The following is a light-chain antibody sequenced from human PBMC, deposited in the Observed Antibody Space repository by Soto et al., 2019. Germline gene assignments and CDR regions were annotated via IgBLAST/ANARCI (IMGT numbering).Light chain of an antibody. CDR2: GAS. CDR1: QSVSSSY. V-gene: IGKV3-20*01. Sequence: EIVLTQSPGTLSLSPGERATLSCRASQSVSSSYLAWYQQKPGQAPRLLSYGASSRATGIPDRFSGSGSGTDFTLTISRLEPEDFAVYYCQQYGSSPVLTFGGGTKVDIK. J-gene: IGKJ4*01. CDR3: QQYGSSPVLT.